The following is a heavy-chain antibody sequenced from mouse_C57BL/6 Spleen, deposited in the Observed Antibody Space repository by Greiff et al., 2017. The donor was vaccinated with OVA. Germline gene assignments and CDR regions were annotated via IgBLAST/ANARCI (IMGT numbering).Heavy chain of an antibody. D-gene: IGHD1-1*01. V-gene: IGHV1-50*01. Sequence: VQLQQPGAELVKPGASVKLSCKASGYTFTSYWMQWVKQRPGQGLEWIGEIDPSDSYTNYNQKFKGKATLTVDTSSSTAYMQLSSLTSEDSAVYYCARLRDYYGSSPFAYWGQGTLVTVSA. CDR3: ARLRDYYGSSPFAY. CDR1: GYTFTSYW. J-gene: IGHJ3*01. CDR2: IDPSDSYT.